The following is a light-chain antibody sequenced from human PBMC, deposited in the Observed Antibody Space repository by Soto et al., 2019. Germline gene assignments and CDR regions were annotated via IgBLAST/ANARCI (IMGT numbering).Light chain of an antibody. CDR3: CSYAGTSTLI. V-gene: IGLV2-23*01. J-gene: IGLJ2*01. CDR1: SSDVGSYNL. Sequence: QPVLTQPASVSGSPGQSITISCTGSSSDVGSYNLVSWYQQHPGKAPKIIIYEASERPSGVSNRFSGSKSGSTASLTISGLQAEDEADYYCCSYAGTSTLIFGGGTKLTVL. CDR2: EAS.